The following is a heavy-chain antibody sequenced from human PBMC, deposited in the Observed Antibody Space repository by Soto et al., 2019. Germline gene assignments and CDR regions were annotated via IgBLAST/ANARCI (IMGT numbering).Heavy chain of an antibody. J-gene: IGHJ4*02. CDR2: IIPIFGTA. CDR3: ARTRGYSYGWVYFDY. V-gene: IGHV1-69*13. Sequence: GASVKVSCKASGGTFSSYAISWVRQAPGQGLKWMGGIIPIFGTANYAQKFQGRVTITADESTSTAYMGLSSLRSEDTAVYYCARTRGYSYGWVYFDYCGKGSLVTVAS. CDR1: GGTFSSYA. D-gene: IGHD5-18*01.